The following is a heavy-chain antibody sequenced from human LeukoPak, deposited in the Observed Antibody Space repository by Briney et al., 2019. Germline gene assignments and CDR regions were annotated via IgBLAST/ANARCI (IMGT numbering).Heavy chain of an antibody. J-gene: IGHJ4*02. D-gene: IGHD3-16*01. CDR2: IYSSGSYI. CDR3: AKGGHDFNPLYW. Sequence: GGSLRLSCAASGFTFSTYTMNWVRQAPGKGLEWVSSIYSSGSYIYYADSVQGRFTISRDNAKNSLYLQMNSLRAEDSAVYYCAKGGHDFNPLYWWGQGTLVTVSS. CDR1: GFTFSTYT. V-gene: IGHV3-21*04.